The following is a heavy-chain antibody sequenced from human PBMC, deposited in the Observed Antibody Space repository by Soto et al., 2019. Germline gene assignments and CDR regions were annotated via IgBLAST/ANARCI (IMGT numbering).Heavy chain of an antibody. J-gene: IGHJ4*03. Sequence: GSGPTLVNPTQTLTLTCTFSGFSLSTSGVGVGWIRQPPGKALEWLALIYWNDDKRYSPSLKSRLTITKDTSKNQVVLTMTNMEPVDTATYYCAHRPTLTGDRYFDYWGKGTTVTVSS. V-gene: IGHV2-5*01. CDR3: AHRPTLTGDRYFDY. CDR1: GFSLSTSGVG. CDR2: IYWNDDK. D-gene: IGHD7-27*01.